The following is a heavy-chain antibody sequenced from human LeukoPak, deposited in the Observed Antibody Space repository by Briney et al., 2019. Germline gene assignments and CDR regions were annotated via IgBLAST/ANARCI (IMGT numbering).Heavy chain of an antibody. D-gene: IGHD3-22*01. CDR1: GFTFSSYS. J-gene: IGHJ4*02. V-gene: IGHV3-21*01. CDR3: ARDLFNYYDSSGYYFDY. CDR2: ISSSSSYI. Sequence: PGGSLRLSCAASGFTFSSYSMNWVRQAPGKGLEWVSSISSSSSYIYYADSVKGRFTISRDNAKNSLYLQMNSLRAEDTAVYYCARDLFNYYDSSGYYFDYWGQGTLVTVSS.